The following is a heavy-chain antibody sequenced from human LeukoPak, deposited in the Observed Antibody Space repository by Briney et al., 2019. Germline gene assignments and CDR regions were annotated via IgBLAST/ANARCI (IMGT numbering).Heavy chain of an antibody. CDR3: ARVRSSGYYCDY. Sequence: GGSLRLSCAASGFTFTSYAMSWVRQAPGRGLQWVSAISGSGGSTYYADSVKGRFTISRDNSKNTLYLQMNSLRAEDTAVYYCARVRSSGYYCDYWGQGTLVTVSS. J-gene: IGHJ4*02. D-gene: IGHD3-22*01. CDR2: ISGSGGST. CDR1: GFTFTSYA. V-gene: IGHV3-23*01.